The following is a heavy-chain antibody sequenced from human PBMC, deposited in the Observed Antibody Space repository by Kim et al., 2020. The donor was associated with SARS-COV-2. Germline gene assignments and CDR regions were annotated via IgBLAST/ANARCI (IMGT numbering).Heavy chain of an antibody. V-gene: IGHV4-34*01. CDR2: INHSGST. D-gene: IGHD3-3*01. J-gene: IGHJ2*01. Sequence: SETLSLTCAVYGGSFSGYYWSWIRQPPGKGLEWIGEINHSGSTNYNPSLKSRVTISVDTSKNQFSLKLSSVTAADTAVYYCARVRGITIFGVVIRPHGRYFELWGRGTLVTVSS. CDR3: ARVRGITIFGVVIRPHGRYFEL. CDR1: GGSFSGYY.